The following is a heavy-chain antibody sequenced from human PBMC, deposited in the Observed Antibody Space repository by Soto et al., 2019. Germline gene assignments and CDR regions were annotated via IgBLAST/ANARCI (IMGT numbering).Heavy chain of an antibody. CDR1: GYPFTRYY. CDR3: ARDRGYSYGWNWFDP. D-gene: IGHD5-18*01. V-gene: IGHV1-46*01. Sequence: XSVKVSCKASGYPFTRYYMHWVRQAPGQGLEWMGIINPSGGSTSYAQKFQGRVTMTRDTSTSTVYMELSSLRSEDTAVYYCARDRGYSYGWNWFDPWGQGTLVTVSS. J-gene: IGHJ5*02. CDR2: INPSGGST.